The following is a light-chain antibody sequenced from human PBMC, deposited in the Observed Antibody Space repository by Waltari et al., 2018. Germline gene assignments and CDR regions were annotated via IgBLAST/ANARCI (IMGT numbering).Light chain of an antibody. V-gene: IGKV3-15*01. Sequence: IVMTQSPATLSVSPGERATLSCRASQSVGGNLAWYQQKPGQAPRLLIYGASTWVTGLPARFSGSGSETEFTLTISSVQSEDFAVYYCQQYNDLPLYTFGQGTKLEIK. CDR3: QQYNDLPLYT. CDR2: GAS. J-gene: IGKJ2*01. CDR1: QSVGGN.